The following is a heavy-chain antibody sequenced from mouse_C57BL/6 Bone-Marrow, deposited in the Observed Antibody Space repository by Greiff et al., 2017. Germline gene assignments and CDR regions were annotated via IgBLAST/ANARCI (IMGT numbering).Heavy chain of an antibody. Sequence: QVQLKQPGAELVMPGASVKLSCKASGYTFTSYWMHWVKQRPGQGLEWIGEIDPSDSYTNYNQKFKGKSTLTVDKSSSTAYMQLSSLTSEDSAVYYYARKGICDYDGGFAYWGQGTLVTVSA. CDR1: GYTFTSYW. V-gene: IGHV1-69*01. D-gene: IGHD2-4*01. CDR3: ARKGICDYDGGFAY. CDR2: IDPSDSYT. J-gene: IGHJ3*01.